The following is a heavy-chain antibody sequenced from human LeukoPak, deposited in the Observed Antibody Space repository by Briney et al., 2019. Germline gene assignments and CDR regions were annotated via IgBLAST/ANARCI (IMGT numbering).Heavy chain of an antibody. V-gene: IGHV1-69*04. CDR2: IIPILGIA. CDR1: GGTFSSYA. D-gene: IGHD5-18*01. J-gene: IGHJ4*02. CDR3: ATTDSYGFV. Sequence: SVKVSCKASGGTFSSYAISWVRQAPGQGLEWMGRIIPILGIANYAQKFQGRVIMTEDTSTDTAYIELSSLRSEDTAVYYCATTDSYGFVWGQGTLVTVSS.